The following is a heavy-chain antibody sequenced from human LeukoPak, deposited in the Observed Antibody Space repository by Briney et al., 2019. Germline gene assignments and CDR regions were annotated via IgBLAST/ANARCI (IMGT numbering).Heavy chain of an antibody. CDR2: IYSGGST. CDR3: AKDRTELGDFVDY. J-gene: IGHJ4*02. Sequence: PGGSLRLSCAASGFTVSSNYMSWVRQAPGKGLEWVSVIYSGGSTYYADSVKGRFTISRDNSKNTLYLQMNSLRVEDTAVYYCAKDRTELGDFVDYWGQGTLVSVSS. V-gene: IGHV3-66*02. CDR1: GFTVSSNY. D-gene: IGHD2-21*02.